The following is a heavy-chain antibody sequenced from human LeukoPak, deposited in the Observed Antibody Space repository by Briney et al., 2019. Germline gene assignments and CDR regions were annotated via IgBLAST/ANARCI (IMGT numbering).Heavy chain of an antibody. CDR1: GFTFSSYA. Sequence: GGSLRLSCAASGFTFSSYAMHWVRQAPGEGLEWVAVISYDGSNKYYADSVKGRFTISRDNSKNTLYLQMNSLRAEDTAVYYCARDLYSSGWDPFDYWGQGTLVTVSS. J-gene: IGHJ4*02. V-gene: IGHV3-30*04. CDR3: ARDLYSSGWDPFDY. CDR2: ISYDGSNK. D-gene: IGHD6-19*01.